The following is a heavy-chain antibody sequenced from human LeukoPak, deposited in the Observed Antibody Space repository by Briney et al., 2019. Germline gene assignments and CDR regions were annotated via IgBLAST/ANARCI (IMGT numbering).Heavy chain of an antibody. J-gene: IGHJ3*02. CDR2: NIPIFGTA. Sequence: SVKVSCKASGGTFSSYAISWVRQAPGQGLEWMGRNIPIFGTANYAQKFQGRVTITTDESTSTAYMELSSLRSEDTAVYYCASPDPIVNDILNRTDAFDIWGQGTMVTVSS. V-gene: IGHV1-69*05. D-gene: IGHD3-9*01. CDR3: ASPDPIVNDILNRTDAFDI. CDR1: GGTFSSYA.